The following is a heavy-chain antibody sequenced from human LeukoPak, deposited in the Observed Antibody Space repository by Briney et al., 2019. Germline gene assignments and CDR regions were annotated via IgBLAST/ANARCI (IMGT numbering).Heavy chain of an antibody. CDR3: ADLGTTYYYDHSTY. V-gene: IGHV3-23*01. CDR1: GFSFSNYA. CDR2: ISGFGISP. D-gene: IGHD3-22*01. J-gene: IGHJ4*02. Sequence: PGGSLRLSCVASGFSFSNYAMSWVRQAPGKGLEGGSGISGFGISPYYADSVKGRFTISRDNSKNTLYLQMNSLRAEDTAVYYCADLGTTYYYDHSTYWGRGTLVTVSS.